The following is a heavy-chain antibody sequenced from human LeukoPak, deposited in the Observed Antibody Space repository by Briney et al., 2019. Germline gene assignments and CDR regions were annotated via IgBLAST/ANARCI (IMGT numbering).Heavy chain of an antibody. CDR1: GYTFTGYY. D-gene: IGHD6-13*01. Sequence: GASVKVSCKASGYTFTGYYMPWVRQAPGQGLEWMGWINPNSGGTNYAQKFQGRVTMTRDTSISTAYMELSRLRSDDTAVYYCARDSSSRKNNWFDPWGQGTLVTVSS. J-gene: IGHJ5*02. CDR2: INPNSGGT. CDR3: ARDSSSRKNNWFDP. V-gene: IGHV1-2*02.